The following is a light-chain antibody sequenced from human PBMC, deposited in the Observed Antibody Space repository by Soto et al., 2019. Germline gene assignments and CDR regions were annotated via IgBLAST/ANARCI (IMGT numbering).Light chain of an antibody. Sequence: QSVLTQPASVSGSAGQSITISCTGTSSDGGGYNYVSWYQQYPGKAPKIILYPVRNRRSGVSNPFSGPKSGNSASLTISGLQPEDEADYYCSSYASSSTYVFGTGSKVTGL. CDR3: SSYASSSTYV. V-gene: IGLV2-14*03. CDR1: SSDGGGYNY. J-gene: IGLJ1*01. CDR2: PVR.